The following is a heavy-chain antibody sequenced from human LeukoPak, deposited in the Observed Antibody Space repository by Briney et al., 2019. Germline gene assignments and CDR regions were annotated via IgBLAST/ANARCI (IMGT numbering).Heavy chain of an antibody. D-gene: IGHD4-17*01. CDR2: ISHSGST. J-gene: IGHJ4*02. Sequence: SETLSLACNVSGGSMRNYYWSWIRQPPGKGLEWIGYISHSGSTYYNPSLQSRVTISLDTSKNQFSLKLRSVTAADTTVYYCARRSGYGDFYYFDYWGQGTLVTVSS. V-gene: IGHV4-59*08. CDR3: ARRSGYGDFYYFDY. CDR1: GGSMRNYY.